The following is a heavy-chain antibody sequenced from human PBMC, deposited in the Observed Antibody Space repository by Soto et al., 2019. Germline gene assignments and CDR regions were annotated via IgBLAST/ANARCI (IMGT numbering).Heavy chain of an antibody. CDR2: ISFDGANR. V-gene: IGHV3-30*03. CDR1: GFRFPNSG. Sequence: GESLRLSCAASGFRFPNSGMHCVRQAPGKGLGWVAVISFDGANRNYGESVRGRFTVSRDNLRNSLYLQMDSLRPEDTAVYYCARAESPHRNPSWFDPWGQGTLVTVSS. CDR3: ARAESPHRNPSWFDP. J-gene: IGHJ5*02. D-gene: IGHD1-1*01.